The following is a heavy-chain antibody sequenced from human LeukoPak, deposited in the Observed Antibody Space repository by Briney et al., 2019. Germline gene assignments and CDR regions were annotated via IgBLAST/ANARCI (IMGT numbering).Heavy chain of an antibody. J-gene: IGHJ4*02. D-gene: IGHD6-13*01. V-gene: IGHV1-2*02. CDR3: AREYSSSWYDFGY. Sequence: ASVKVSCKASGYTFTGYYMRWVRQAPGQGLEWMGWINPNSGGTNYAQKFQGRVTMTRDTSISTAYMELSRLRSDDTAVYYCAREYSSSWYDFGYWGQGTLVTVSS. CDR1: GYTFTGYY. CDR2: INPNSGGT.